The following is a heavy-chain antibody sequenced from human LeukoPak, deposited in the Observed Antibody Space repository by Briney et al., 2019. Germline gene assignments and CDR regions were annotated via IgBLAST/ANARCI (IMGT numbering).Heavy chain of an antibody. D-gene: IGHD6-19*01. CDR3: VRHHSSGSYFDS. CDR1: GGSVSGYY. V-gene: IGHV4-59*08. CDR2: IYYDGQT. J-gene: IGHJ4*02. Sequence: PSETLSLTCTVSGGSVSGYYWSWIRQPSGKGLEWIGYIYYDGQTNYNPSFWTRVTISVDMSKNHFSLKLNSVAAADTAVYYCVRHHSSGSYFDSWGQGTLVTVSS.